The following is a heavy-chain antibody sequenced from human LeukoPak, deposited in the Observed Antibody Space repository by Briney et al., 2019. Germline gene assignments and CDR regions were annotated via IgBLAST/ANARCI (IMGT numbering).Heavy chain of an antibody. Sequence: GGSLRLSCAASGFTFSSYSMNWVRQAAGKGLEWVASISSSSNYIFYAYSVKSRFTISRENAKNYLYLQRNRLRAEDTAVYSCAREYGTGSLDYWGQGTLVTVSS. CDR2: ISSSSNYI. D-gene: IGHD3-10*01. CDR3: AREYGTGSLDY. J-gene: IGHJ4*02. CDR1: GFTFSSYS. V-gene: IGHV3-21*01.